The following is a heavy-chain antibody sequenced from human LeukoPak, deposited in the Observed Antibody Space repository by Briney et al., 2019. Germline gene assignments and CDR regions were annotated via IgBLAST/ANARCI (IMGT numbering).Heavy chain of an antibody. CDR2: ISYDGSYK. J-gene: IGHJ3*02. CDR3: ARETDAFDI. CDR1: GFTFRSYA. V-gene: IGHV3-30*03. Sequence: PGGSLRLSCAASGFTFRSYATHWVRQAPGKGLEWVAFISYDGSYKFYANSVKGRFTISRDNSKNTLFLQMNSQRTEDTAVYYCARETDAFDIWGQGTMVTVSS.